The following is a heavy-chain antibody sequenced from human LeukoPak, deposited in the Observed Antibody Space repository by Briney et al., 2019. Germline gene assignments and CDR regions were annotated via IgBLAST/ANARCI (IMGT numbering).Heavy chain of an antibody. CDR3: ASYSGPPDYYDSSGYYDY. CDR1: GFTFSSYA. Sequence: GRSLRLSCAASGFTFSSYAMHWVRQASGKGLEWGAVISYDGSNKYYAESVKGRFTISRDNAKNSLYLQMNSLRAEDTAVYYCASYSGPPDYYDSSGYYDYWGQGTLVTVSS. V-gene: IGHV3-30-3*01. CDR2: ISYDGSNK. D-gene: IGHD3-22*01. J-gene: IGHJ4*02.